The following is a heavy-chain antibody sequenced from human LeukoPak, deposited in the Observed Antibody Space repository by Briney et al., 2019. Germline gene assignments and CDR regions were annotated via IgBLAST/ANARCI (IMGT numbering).Heavy chain of an antibody. CDR1: GDSLRSSNW. V-gene: IGHV4-4*02. Sequence: PSETLSLTCAVSGDSLRSSNWWSWVRQPPGKGLEWIGEIYHSGTTNYNPSLKSRVTISMDTSKNQFSLNLRSVTAADTAVYYCANKVYCSTTSCYHAGFWDQGTLVTVSS. CDR3: ANKVYCSTTSCYHAGF. J-gene: IGHJ4*02. D-gene: IGHD2-2*01. CDR2: IYHSGTT.